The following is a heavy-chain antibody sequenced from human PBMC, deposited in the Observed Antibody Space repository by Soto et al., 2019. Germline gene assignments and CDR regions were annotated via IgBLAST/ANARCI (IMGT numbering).Heavy chain of an antibody. J-gene: IGHJ5*02. CDR3: AKCAVWITTSGGCCNWCDP. CDR2: IRGTAT. Sequence: EVQLLESGGTLVQPGESLRLSCEVSGFSFSSFAMNWVRQAPGEGLEWVSSIRGTATSYADAVKGRFTIYRDNSKNTVYMQMNTLRGEDTGVDYCAKCAVWITTSGGCCNWCDPWGQGTLVIVSS. V-gene: IGHV3-23*01. CDR1: GFSFSSFA. D-gene: IGHD3-16*01.